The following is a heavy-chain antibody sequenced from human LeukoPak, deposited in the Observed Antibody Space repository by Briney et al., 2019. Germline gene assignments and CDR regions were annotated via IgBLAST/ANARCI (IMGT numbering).Heavy chain of an antibody. Sequence: SQTLSLTCVVSGDSVSSKNGAWNWIRQSPSRGLEWLGRTYYRSKWYNDYAESMEGRMTISQDTSKNQYSLHLNSVTPDDTAVYYCARDFGTTGWHTFDYWGQGTLVTVSS. CDR1: GDSVSSKNGA. J-gene: IGHJ4*02. D-gene: IGHD6-19*01. V-gene: IGHV6-1*01. CDR2: TYYRSKWYN. CDR3: ARDFGTTGWHTFDY.